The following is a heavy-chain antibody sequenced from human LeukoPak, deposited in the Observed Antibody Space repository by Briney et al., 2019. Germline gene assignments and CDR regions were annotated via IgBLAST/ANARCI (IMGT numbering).Heavy chain of an antibody. V-gene: IGHV1-18*01. CDR2: ISAYNGNT. D-gene: IGHD2-15*01. Sequence: ASVKVSCKASGYTFTSYGISWVRQAPGQGLEWMGWISAYNGNTNYAQKLQGRVTMTTDTSTSTAYMELRSLRSDDTAVYYCATWCSGGSCWGEFDYWGQGTLVTVSS. CDR3: ATWCSGGSCWGEFDY. J-gene: IGHJ4*02. CDR1: GYTFTSYG.